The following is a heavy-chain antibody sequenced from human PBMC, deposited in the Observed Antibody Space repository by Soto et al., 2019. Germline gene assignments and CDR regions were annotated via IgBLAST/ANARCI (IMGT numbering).Heavy chain of an antibody. Sequence: SETLSLTCTASGGSISSSSYYWGWIRQPPGKGLEWIGSIYYSGSTYYNPSLKSRVTISIDTSKNQFSLKLSSVTAADTAVYYCARATYYDFWSGYSKTNWLDPWGQGTLVTVSS. V-gene: IGHV4-39*01. CDR1: GGSISSSSYY. J-gene: IGHJ5*02. CDR2: IYYSGST. CDR3: ARATYYDFWSGYSKTNWLDP. D-gene: IGHD3-3*01.